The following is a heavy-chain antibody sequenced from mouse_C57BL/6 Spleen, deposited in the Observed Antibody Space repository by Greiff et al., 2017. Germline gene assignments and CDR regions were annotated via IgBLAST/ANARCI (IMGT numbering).Heavy chain of an antibody. CDR2: ISSGSSTI. J-gene: IGHJ4*01. D-gene: IGHD1-1*01. CDR3: ARWAVGYAMDY. V-gene: IGHV5-17*01. CDR1: GFTFSDYG. Sequence: EVKVVESGGGLVKPGGSLKLSCAASGFTFSDYGMHWVRQAPEKGLEWVAYISSGSSTIYYADTVKGRFTISRENAKNTLFLQMTSLRSEDTAMYYCARWAVGYAMDYWGQGTSVTVSS.